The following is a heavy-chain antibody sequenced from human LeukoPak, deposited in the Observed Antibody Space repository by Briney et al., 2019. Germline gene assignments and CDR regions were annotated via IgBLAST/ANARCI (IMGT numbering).Heavy chain of an antibody. CDR1: GYTFTSYG. J-gene: IGHJ6*02. CDR3: ARVASGHIAAAGPYYYYYGMDV. Sequence: ASVKVSCKASGYTFTSYGISWVRQAPGQGLEWMGWISAYYGNTNYAQKLQGRATMTTDTSTSTAYMELRSLRSDDTAVYYCARVASGHIAAAGPYYYYYGMDVWGQGTTVTVSS. V-gene: IGHV1-18*01. D-gene: IGHD6-13*01. CDR2: ISAYYGNT.